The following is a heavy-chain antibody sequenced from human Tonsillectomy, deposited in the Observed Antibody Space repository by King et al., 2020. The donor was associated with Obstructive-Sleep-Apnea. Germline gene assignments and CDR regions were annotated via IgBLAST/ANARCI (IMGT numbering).Heavy chain of an antibody. V-gene: IGHV3-11*01. CDR3: ARAKTTTSVDGLDY. D-gene: IGHD6-19*01. J-gene: IGHJ4*02. Sequence: VQLVESGGGLVKPGGSLRLSCAASGFTFSDYYMYWIRQAPGKGLEWVSYISNTGSTSYHADSVKGRFTISRDNAKKSMYLKMNNLRAEDTAKYYCARAKTTTSVDGLDYWGQGTLVTVSS. CDR2: ISNTGSTS. CDR1: GFTFSDYY.